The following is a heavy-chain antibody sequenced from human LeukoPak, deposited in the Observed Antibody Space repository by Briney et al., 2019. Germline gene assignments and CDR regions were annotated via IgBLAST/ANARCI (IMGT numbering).Heavy chain of an antibody. CDR1: GYTFTGYY. J-gene: IGHJ4*02. D-gene: IGHD3-22*01. CDR3: ARVWAYYYDSSGYFRDGDYFDY. CDR2: INPSGGST. Sequence: ASVKVSCKASGYTFTGYYMHWVRQAPGQGLEWMGIINPSGGSTNYAQKFQGRVTMTRDTSISTAYMELSRLRSDDTAVYYCARVWAYYYDSSGYFRDGDYFDYWGQGTLVTVSS. V-gene: IGHV1-2*02.